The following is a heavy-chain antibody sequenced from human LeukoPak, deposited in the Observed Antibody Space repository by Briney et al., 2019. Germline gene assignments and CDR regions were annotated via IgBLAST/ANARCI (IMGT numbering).Heavy chain of an antibody. Sequence: RASVKVSCKASGYSFTNYAMNWARQAPGQGLEWMGWIHPSTGNPTYAQGFTGRFVFSLDTSVSTTYLQISSLKAEDTAVYFCARAFQSLGGLSLPDYWGQGTLLTVSS. CDR1: GYSFTNYA. D-gene: IGHD3-16*02. V-gene: IGHV7-4-1*02. CDR3: ARAFQSLGGLSLPDY. J-gene: IGHJ4*02. CDR2: IHPSTGNP.